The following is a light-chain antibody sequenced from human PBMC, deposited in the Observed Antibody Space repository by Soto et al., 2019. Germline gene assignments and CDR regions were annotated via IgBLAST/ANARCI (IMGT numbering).Light chain of an antibody. J-gene: IGKJ1*01. CDR3: QQYRSWPRT. CDR1: QSVDIN. Sequence: ELVLTQSPATLSVSPGERVTLSCRASQSVDINLAWYQQKPGQPPRLLIYGASTRATDRSGTFSGRGSGTEFTLTISSLRPEDFAVYYCQQYRSWPRTFGQGTKVEMK. V-gene: IGKV3-15*01. CDR2: GAS.